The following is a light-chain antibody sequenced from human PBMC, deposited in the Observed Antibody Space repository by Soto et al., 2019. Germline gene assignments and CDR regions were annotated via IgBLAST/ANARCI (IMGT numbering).Light chain of an antibody. J-gene: IGKJ3*01. CDR1: QSISSY. Sequence: DIQMTQSPSPLSASVGDSVYITCRTSQSISSYLNWYQAKPGKAPKRLIYEASTLESGVPSRFSGSGSGTDFTLPISSLQPEDSATYSCQPSYGAAPFTCGPGTRVDI. V-gene: IGKV1-39*01. CDR2: EAS. CDR3: QPSYGAAPFT.